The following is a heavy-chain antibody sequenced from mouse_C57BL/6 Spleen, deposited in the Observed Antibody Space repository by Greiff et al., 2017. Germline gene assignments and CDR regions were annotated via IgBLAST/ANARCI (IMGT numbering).Heavy chain of an antibody. D-gene: IGHD2-4*01. CDR2: IDPSDSAT. J-gene: IGHJ4*01. V-gene: IGHV1-52*01. CDR3: ARRGYDYDEGDYYAMDY. Sequence: QVQLQQPGAELVRPGSSVKLSCKASGYTFTSYWMHWVKQRPIQGLEWIGNIDPSDSATHYNQKFKDKATLTVDKSSSTAYMQLSSLTSEDSAVYYCARRGYDYDEGDYYAMDYWGQGTSVTVSA. CDR1: GYTFTSYW.